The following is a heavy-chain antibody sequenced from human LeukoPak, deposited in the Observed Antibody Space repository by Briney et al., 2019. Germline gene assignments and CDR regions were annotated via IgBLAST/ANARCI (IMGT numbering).Heavy chain of an antibody. V-gene: IGHV1-8*01. CDR2: MNPDSGNT. CDR1: GYTFTSYD. Sequence: ASVKVSCKASGYTFTSYDINWVRQATGQGLEWMGWMNPDSGNTGYAQKFQGRVTMTRNTSISTAYMELSSLRSEDTAVYLCAKRGYSYGDFDFWGQGTLVTVSS. J-gene: IGHJ4*02. CDR3: AKRGYSYGDFDF. D-gene: IGHD5-18*01.